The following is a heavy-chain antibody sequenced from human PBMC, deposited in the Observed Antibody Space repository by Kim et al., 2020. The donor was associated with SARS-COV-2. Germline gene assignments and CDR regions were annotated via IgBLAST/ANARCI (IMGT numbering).Heavy chain of an antibody. CDR2: T. Sequence: TNSAQKLQGRVTMTTDTSTSTAYMELRSLRSDDMAVYYCVRGTVTLWFDPWGQGTLVTVSS. J-gene: IGHJ5*02. V-gene: IGHV1-18*03. CDR3: VRGTVTLWFDP. D-gene: IGHD4-4*01.